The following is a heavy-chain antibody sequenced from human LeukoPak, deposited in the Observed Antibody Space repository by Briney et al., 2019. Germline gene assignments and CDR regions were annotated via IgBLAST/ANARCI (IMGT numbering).Heavy chain of an antibody. CDR3: VTYAY. V-gene: IGHV3-11*04. J-gene: IGHJ4*02. Sequence: PGGSLRLSCAASGFTFSDNYLSWIRQAPGKGLEWISYISPSGSTIYYADSVKGRFTISRDNAKNSLYPQMNSLRAEDTALYHCVTYAYWGQGTLVTVSS. CDR1: GFTFSDNY. CDR2: ISPSGSTI. D-gene: IGHD1-20*01.